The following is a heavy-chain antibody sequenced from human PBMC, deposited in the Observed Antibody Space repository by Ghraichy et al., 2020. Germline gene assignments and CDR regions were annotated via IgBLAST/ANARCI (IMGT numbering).Heavy chain of an antibody. CDR3: FTEWELVTSRIVYY. J-gene: IGHJ4*02. CDR1: SISSSRPWADFSRAW. CDR2: IKSKLDGETI. D-gene: IGHD1-26*01. Sequence: GGSLRLSCTASSISSSRPWADFSRAWMNWVRQPPGKGLEWVGRIKSKLDGETIDYAAPVKGRFTISRDDSENTLYLQMNSLKIEDTAVYYCFTEWELVTSRIVYYWRQGTLVAVSS. V-gene: IGHV3-15*07.